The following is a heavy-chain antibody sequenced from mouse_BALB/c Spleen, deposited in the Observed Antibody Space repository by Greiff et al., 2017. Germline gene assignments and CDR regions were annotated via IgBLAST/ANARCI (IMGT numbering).Heavy chain of an antibody. Sequence: EVQLQQPGPGLVKPSQSLSLTCTVTGYSITSDYAWKWIRQFPGSKLGWMGFISYSGSTSYNPTFKRRIPVTRDTSKNQFFLQLKSVTTEDTDSFCCATNCYYMDYWGQGTTLTVSS. CDR1: GYSITSDYA. D-gene: IGHD4-1*01. CDR2: ISYSGST. CDR3: ATNCYYMDY. J-gene: IGHJ2*01. V-gene: IGHV3-2*02.